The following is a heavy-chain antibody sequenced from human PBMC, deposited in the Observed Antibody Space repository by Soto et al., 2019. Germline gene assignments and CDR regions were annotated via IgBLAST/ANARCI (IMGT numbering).Heavy chain of an antibody. V-gene: IGHV3-9*01. CDR1: GFTFDDYA. CDR2: ISWNSGYI. CDR3: AKDRSRILYDYYMDV. J-gene: IGHJ6*03. D-gene: IGHD2-15*01. Sequence: PGGSLRLSCVASGFTFDDYAMHWVRQAPGKGLEWVSGISWNSGYIDYADSVKGRFTISRDNAKNSLYLQMNSLRAEDTALYYCAKDRSRILYDYYMDVWGKGTTVTVSS.